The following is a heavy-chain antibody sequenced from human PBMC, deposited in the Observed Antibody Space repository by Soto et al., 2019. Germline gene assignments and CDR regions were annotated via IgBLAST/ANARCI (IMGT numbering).Heavy chain of an antibody. Sequence: QVQLHQSGPGLVKPSETLSLTCTVSSGPDRSHNWGWIRQPPGRGLEWIGYVYYTGDTSYNPSLRSRVTISAAMATNHISLPLSSVTAADTAVYYCVSPGIDNLRGLVDVWGEGTTVSVSS. J-gene: IGHJ6*04. CDR1: SGPDRSHN. V-gene: IGHV4-59*08. CDR2: VYYTGDT. D-gene: IGHD3-10*01. CDR3: VSPGIDNLRGLVDV.